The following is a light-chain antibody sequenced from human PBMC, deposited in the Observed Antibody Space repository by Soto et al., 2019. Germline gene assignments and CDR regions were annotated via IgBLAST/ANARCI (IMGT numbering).Light chain of an antibody. CDR2: EVS. J-gene: IGLJ1*01. CDR1: ISDVGDYNY. Sequence: QSLLTQPPSVSGSPGQSVTISCTGTISDVGDYNYVCWYQQHPGRAPKLLIFEVSNRPSGVSDRFSGSKSGKTASLIISGLQAEDEATYYCTSYTSKSSLYVFGTGTKVTV. CDR3: TSYTSKSSLYV. V-gene: IGLV2-14*01.